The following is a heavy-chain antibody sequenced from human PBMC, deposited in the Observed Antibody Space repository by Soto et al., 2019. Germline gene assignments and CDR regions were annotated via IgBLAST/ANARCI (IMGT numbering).Heavy chain of an antibody. V-gene: IGHV4-59*01. CDR1: GDSISTFY. CDR3: ARQRGNYFEY. D-gene: IGHD3-10*01. J-gene: IGHJ4*02. CDR2: IYYTGST. Sequence: PSETLSLTCTVSGDSISTFYWSWIRQPPGKGLEWIGYIYYTGSTNYNPSLKSRVTMSVDTSKKQFSLKLTSVTAADTAVYYCARQRGNYFEYWGQGSLVTVSS.